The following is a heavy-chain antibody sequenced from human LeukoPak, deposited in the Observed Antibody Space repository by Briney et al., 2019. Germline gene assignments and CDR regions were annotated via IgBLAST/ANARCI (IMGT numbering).Heavy chain of an antibody. D-gene: IGHD3-22*01. CDR1: GFTFSSYA. CDR2: ISGSGGST. V-gene: IGHV3-23*01. CDR3: AKNEGWGITMTVVVLYYFDY. Sequence: GGSLRLSCAASGFTFSSYAMSWVRQAPGKGLEWVAAISGSGGSTYYADSVKGRFTISRDNSKNTLYLQMSSLRAEDTAVYYCAKNEGWGITMTVVVLYYFDYWGQRTLVTVSS. J-gene: IGHJ4*02.